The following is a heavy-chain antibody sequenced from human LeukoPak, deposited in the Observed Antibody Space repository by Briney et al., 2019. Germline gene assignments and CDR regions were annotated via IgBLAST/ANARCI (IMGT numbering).Heavy chain of an antibody. CDR1: GGTFSSYA. V-gene: IGHV1-69*05. CDR3: AWGAEYYDILTGYYTIDY. CDR2: IIPIFGTA. Sequence: SVKVSCKASGGTFSSYAISWVRQAPGQGLEWMGGIIPIFGTANYAQKFQGRVTITTDESTSTAYMELSSLRSEDTAVYYCAWGAEYYDILTGYYTIDYWGQGTLVTVSS. J-gene: IGHJ4*02. D-gene: IGHD3-9*01.